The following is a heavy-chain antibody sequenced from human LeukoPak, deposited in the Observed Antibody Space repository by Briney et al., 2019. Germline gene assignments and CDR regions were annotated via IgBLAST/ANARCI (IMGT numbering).Heavy chain of an antibody. CDR2: IYYSGST. CDR3: ARLTYYYDSSGYSRPEYFDY. Sequence: SQTLSLTCTVSGGSISSSSYYWGWIRQPPGKGLEWIGYIYYSGSTNYNPSLKSRVTISVDTSKNQFSLKLSSVTAADTAVYYCARLTYYYDSSGYSRPEYFDYWGQGTLVTVSS. D-gene: IGHD3-22*01. CDR1: GGSISSSSYY. J-gene: IGHJ4*02. V-gene: IGHV4-61*05.